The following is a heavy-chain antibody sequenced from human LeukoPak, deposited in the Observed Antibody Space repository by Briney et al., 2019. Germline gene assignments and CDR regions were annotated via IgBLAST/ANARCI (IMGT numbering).Heavy chain of an antibody. CDR1: GSTFSSYA. CDR2: IIPILGIA. V-gene: IGHV1-69*04. D-gene: IGHD3-10*01. Sequence: SVKVSCKASGSTFSSYAISWVRQAPGQGLEWMGRIIPILGIANYAQKFQGRVTITADKSTSTAYMELSSLRSEDTAVYYCARDRSSLEMWFDPWGQGTLVTVSS. CDR3: ARDRSSLEMWFDP. J-gene: IGHJ5*02.